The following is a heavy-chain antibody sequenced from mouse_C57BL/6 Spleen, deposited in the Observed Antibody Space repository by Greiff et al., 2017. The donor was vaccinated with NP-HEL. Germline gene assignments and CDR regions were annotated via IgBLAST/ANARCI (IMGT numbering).Heavy chain of an antibody. J-gene: IGHJ3*01. CDR1: GYTFTSYW. Sequence: VQLQQSGAELVKPGASVKMSCKASGYTFTSYWITWVKQRPGQGLEWIGDIYPGSGSTNYNEKFKSKATLTVDTSSSTAYMQLSSLTSEDSAVYYCARNDGAWFAYWGQRTLVTVSA. CDR3: ARNDGAWFAY. D-gene: IGHD2-12*01. V-gene: IGHV1-55*01. CDR2: IYPGSGST.